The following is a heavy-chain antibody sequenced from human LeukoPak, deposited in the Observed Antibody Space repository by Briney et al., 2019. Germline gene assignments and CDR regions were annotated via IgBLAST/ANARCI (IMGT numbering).Heavy chain of an antibody. Sequence: SSETLSLTCGVSGGSITNTNYWTWVRQPPGKGLEWIGEVNLQGSTNYNPSLMGRVAISVDTSENHISLQLTSVTAADTAVYYCAREGGPYRPLDYSGQGTLVTVSS. CDR3: AREGGPYRPLDY. J-gene: IGHJ4*02. V-gene: IGHV4-4*02. CDR2: VNLQGST. CDR1: GGSITNTNY.